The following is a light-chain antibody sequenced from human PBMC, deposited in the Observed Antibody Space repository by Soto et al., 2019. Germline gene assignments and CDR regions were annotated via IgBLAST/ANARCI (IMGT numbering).Light chain of an antibody. CDR3: SSYTSSTTISVV. V-gene: IGLV2-14*01. CDR1: SSDVGGYNY. Sequence: QSALTQPASVSGSPGQSITISCTGTSSDVGGYNYVSWYQQHPGKAPKLMLYWVTNRPSGVSNRFSGSKSGNTASLTSSGLQAEDEADYYCSSYTSSTTISVVFGGGTKLTVL. J-gene: IGLJ2*01. CDR2: WVT.